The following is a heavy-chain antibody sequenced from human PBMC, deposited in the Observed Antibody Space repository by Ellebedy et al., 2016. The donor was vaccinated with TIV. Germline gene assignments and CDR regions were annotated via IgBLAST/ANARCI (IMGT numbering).Heavy chain of an antibody. CDR3: ARGDHYYGSGSYYIDAFDI. V-gene: IGHV4-61*02. D-gene: IGHD3-10*01. Sequence: SETLSLTCTVSGGSISSSSYYWGWIRQPAGTGLEWIGRIYTSGSTNYNPSLKSRVTMSVDTSKNQFSLKLSSVTAADTAVYYCARGDHYYGSGSYYIDAFDIWGQGTMVTVSS. CDR2: IYTSGST. CDR1: GGSISSSSYY. J-gene: IGHJ3*02.